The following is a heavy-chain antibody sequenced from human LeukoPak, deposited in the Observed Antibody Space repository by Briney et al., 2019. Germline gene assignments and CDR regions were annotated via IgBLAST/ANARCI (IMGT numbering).Heavy chain of an antibody. V-gene: IGHV4-59*11. Sequence: SETLSHTCTVPRGSTSSHNWSSIRQPPRKGLEWIGYIYDSGSTNYNPSLESRVTISVDTSKSQFSLKLSSVTAADTAVYYCARGAGWLPLVWGQGTLVTVSS. J-gene: IGHJ4*02. CDR3: ARGAGWLPLV. CDR2: IYDSGST. D-gene: IGHD5-24*01. CDR1: RGSTSSHN.